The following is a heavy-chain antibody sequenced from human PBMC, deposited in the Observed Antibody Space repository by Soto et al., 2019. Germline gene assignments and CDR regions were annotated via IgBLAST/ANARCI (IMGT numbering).Heavy chain of an antibody. CDR3: AKDPSYYDFWSGPGGWFGP. D-gene: IGHD3-3*01. J-gene: IGHJ5*02. V-gene: IGHV3-23*01. Sequence: PGGSLRLSCAASGFAFSSFAMSWVRQAPGKGLEWVSSISGSGESTYYADSVKGRFTISRDSSKNTLYLQLNNLRAEDTALYYCAKDPSYYDFWSGPGGWFGPWGQGTLVTVP. CDR2: ISGSGEST. CDR1: GFAFSSFA.